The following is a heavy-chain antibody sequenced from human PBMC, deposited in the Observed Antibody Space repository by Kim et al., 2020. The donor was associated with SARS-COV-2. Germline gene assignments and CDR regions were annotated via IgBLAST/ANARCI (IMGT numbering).Heavy chain of an antibody. CDR3: TSGGSGYERFDY. CDR2: IRSKANSYAT. Sequence: GGSLRLSCAASGFTFSGSAMHWVRQASGKGLEWVGRIRSKANSYATAYAASVKGRFTISRDDSKNTAYLQMNSLKTEDTAVYYCTSGGSGYERFDYWGQGTLVTVSS. CDR1: GFTFSGSA. D-gene: IGHD5-12*01. J-gene: IGHJ4*02. V-gene: IGHV3-73*01.